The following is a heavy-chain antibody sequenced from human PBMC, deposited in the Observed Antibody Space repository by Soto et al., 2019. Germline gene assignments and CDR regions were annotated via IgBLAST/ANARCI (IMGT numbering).Heavy chain of an antibody. CDR3: AKVAEAGVDY. D-gene: IGHD6-19*01. CDR2: ISYDGSNK. V-gene: IGHV3-30*18. CDR1: GFTFSTYG. J-gene: IGHJ4*02. Sequence: QVQLVESGGGVVQPGRSLRLSCAASGFTFSTYGMHWVRQAPGKGLEWVAVISYDGSNKYYGDSVKGRFTISRDNSKNTLYLQINSLRAEDTAVYYCAKVAEAGVDYWGQGTLVTVSS.